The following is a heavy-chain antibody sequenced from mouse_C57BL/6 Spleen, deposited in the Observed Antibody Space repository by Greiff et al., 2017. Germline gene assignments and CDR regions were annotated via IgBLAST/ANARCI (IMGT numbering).Heavy chain of an antibody. V-gene: IGHV1-81*01. D-gene: IGHD1-1*01. CDR2: IYPRSGNT. CDR1: GYTFTSYG. Sequence: QVQLQQSGAELARPGASVKLSCKASGYTFTSYGISWVKQRTGQGLEWIGEIYPRSGNTYYNEKFKGKATLTADKSSSTAYMELRSLTSEDSAVYFCGRSDYSSSDWYFDVWGTGTTVTVYS. CDR3: GRSDYSSSDWYFDV. J-gene: IGHJ1*03.